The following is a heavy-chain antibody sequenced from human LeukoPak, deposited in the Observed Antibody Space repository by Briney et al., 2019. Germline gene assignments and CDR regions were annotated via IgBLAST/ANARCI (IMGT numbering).Heavy chain of an antibody. CDR2: ISYDGSNK. CDR1: GFKFSTYD. D-gene: IGHD5-18*01. V-gene: IGHV3-30-3*01. CDR3: ARDRLGYSYGRFDY. J-gene: IGHJ4*02. Sequence: PGGSLRLSCVASGFKFSTYDMTWVRQAPGKGLEWVAVISYDGSNKYYADSVKGRFTISRDNSKNTLYLQMNSLRAEDTAVYYCARDRLGYSYGRFDYWGQGTLVTVSS.